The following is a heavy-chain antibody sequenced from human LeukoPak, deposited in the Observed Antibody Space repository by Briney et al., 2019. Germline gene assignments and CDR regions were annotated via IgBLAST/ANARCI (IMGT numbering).Heavy chain of an antibody. Sequence: ASLKVSCKASGYSFTGYYLHWVRQAPGQGLEWMGWINPKSGGTNYAQKFQGRVTMTRDTSISTAYMELSRLRSDDTAVYYCARAVLLELTRNDYWGQGTLVTVSS. V-gene: IGHV1-2*02. CDR1: GYSFTGYY. CDR3: ARAVLLELTRNDY. D-gene: IGHD1-26*01. CDR2: INPKSGGT. J-gene: IGHJ4*02.